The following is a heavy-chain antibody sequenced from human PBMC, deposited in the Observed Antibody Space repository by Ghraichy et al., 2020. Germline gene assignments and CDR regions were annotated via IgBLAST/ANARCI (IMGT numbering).Heavy chain of an antibody. CDR3: ARETKWELPAY. D-gene: IGHD1-26*01. Sequence: SETLSLTCTVSGGSIGSYYWSWIRQSPGKGLEWIGNSYYSGSTNYNPSLKSRVTISVDTSKNQFSLKLSSVTAADTAVYYCARETKWELPAYGGPGTLVTVSS. V-gene: IGHV4-59*01. J-gene: IGHJ4*02. CDR2: SYYSGST. CDR1: GGSIGSYY.